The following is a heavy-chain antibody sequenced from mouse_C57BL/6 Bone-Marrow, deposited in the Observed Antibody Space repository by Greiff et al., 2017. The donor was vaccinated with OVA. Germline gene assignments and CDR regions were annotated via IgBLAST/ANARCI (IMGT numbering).Heavy chain of an antibody. V-gene: IGHV7-3*01. J-gene: IGHJ1*03. CDR2: IRNKANGYTT. D-gene: IGHD1-1*01. CDR3: ARYKNPITTDWYFDV. CDR1: GFTFTDYY. Sequence: DVKLVESGGGLVQPGGSLSLSCAASGFTFTDYYMSWVRQPPGKALEWLGFIRNKANGYTTEYSASVKGRFTISRDNSQSILYLQMNALRAEDSATYYCARYKNPITTDWYFDVWGTGTTVTVSS.